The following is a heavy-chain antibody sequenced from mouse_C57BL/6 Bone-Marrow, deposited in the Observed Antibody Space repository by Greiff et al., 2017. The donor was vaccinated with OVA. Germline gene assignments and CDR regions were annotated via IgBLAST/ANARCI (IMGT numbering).Heavy chain of an antibody. J-gene: IGHJ2*01. CDR1: GFTFSSYG. CDR3: AREDGYSLDY. V-gene: IGHV5-6*01. D-gene: IGHD2-3*01. Sequence: EVQRVESGGDLVKPGGSLKLSCAASGFTFSSYGMSWVRQTPDKRLEWVATISSGGSYTYYPDSVKGRFTISRDNAKNTLYLQMSSLKSEDTAMYYCAREDGYSLDYWGQGTTLTVSS. CDR2: ISSGGSYT.